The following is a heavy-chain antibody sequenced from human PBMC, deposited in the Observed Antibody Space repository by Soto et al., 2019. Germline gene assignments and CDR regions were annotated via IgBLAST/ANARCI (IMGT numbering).Heavy chain of an antibody. CDR3: AVLGYYDSSGYPMAFGI. CDR2: INAGNGNT. Sequence: ASGKVSCKASVYTFTSYAMHWVRQAPGQRLEWMGWINAGNGNTKYSQKFQGRVTITRDTSASTAYMELSSLRSEDTAVYYCAVLGYYDSSGYPMAFGIWGQGTMVTVS. D-gene: IGHD3-22*01. CDR1: VYTFTSYA. J-gene: IGHJ3*02. V-gene: IGHV1-3*01.